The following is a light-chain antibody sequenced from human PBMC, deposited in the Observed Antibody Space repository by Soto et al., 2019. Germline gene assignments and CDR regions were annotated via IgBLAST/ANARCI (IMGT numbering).Light chain of an antibody. CDR3: QQYGNSPLT. CDR2: GSS. Sequence: EIVLTQSPGTLSLSPGERATLSCRASQSVSSNFLAWYQQKPGQAPRLLIYGSSSRATGIPDRFSGSGSGVDFTLTVSRLEPEDFAVYYCQQYGNSPLTLGGGTKVDIK. V-gene: IGKV3-20*01. J-gene: IGKJ4*01. CDR1: QSVSSNF.